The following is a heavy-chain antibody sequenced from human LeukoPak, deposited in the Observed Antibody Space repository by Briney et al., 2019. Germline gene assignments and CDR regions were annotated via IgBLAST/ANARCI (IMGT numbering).Heavy chain of an antibody. CDR3: VRGAVAVGIDY. D-gene: IGHD6-19*01. Sequence: PSETLSLTCAVSGDSISSGYYWSWIRQPPGKGLEWIGYIYYSGSTNYNPSLKSRVTISVDTSKNQFSLKLSSVTAADTAVYYCVRGAVAVGIDYWGQGTLVTVSS. V-gene: IGHV4-61*01. CDR1: GDSISSGYY. CDR2: IYYSGST. J-gene: IGHJ4*02.